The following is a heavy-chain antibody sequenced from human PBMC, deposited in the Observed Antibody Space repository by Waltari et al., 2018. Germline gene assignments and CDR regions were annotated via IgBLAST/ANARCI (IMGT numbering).Heavy chain of an antibody. V-gene: IGHV3-9*03. CDR1: GFTFDDYA. CDR3: AKSAETGYYYGMDV. J-gene: IGHJ6*02. Sequence: EVQLVESGGGLVQPGRSLRLSCAASGFTFDDYAMHWVRQAPGKGLEWVSGISWNSGSIGYADSVKDRFTISRDNAKNSLYLQMNSLRAEDMALYYCAKSAETGYYYGMDVWGQGTTVTVSS. CDR2: ISWNSGSI.